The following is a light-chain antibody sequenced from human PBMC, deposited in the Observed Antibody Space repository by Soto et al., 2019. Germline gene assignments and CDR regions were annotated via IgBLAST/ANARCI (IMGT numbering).Light chain of an antibody. J-gene: IGKJ4*01. CDR2: DAS. CDR3: QQRSNWPLT. Sequence: EIVLTQSPGTLSFSPGERATLSCRASQSVSSSYLAWYQQKPGQAPRLLIYDASSLESGVPSRFSGSGSGTDFTLTISSLEPEDFAVYYCQQRSNWPLTFGGGTKVDIK. CDR1: QSVSSSY. V-gene: IGKV3D-20*02.